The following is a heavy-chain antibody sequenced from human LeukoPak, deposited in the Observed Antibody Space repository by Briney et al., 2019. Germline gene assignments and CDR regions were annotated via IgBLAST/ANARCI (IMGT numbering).Heavy chain of an antibody. V-gene: IGHV3-66*01. CDR2: IYSGGST. CDR1: GFTVSSNY. D-gene: IGHD5-18*01. CDR3: ATPSAGYSYGSSDYWYGMDV. J-gene: IGHJ6*02. Sequence: GGSLRLSCAASGFTVSSNYMSWVRQAPGKGLEWVSVIYSGGSTYYADSVKGRFTISRDNSKNTLYLQMNSLRAEDTAVYYCATPSAGYSYGSSDYWYGMDVWGQGTTVTVSS.